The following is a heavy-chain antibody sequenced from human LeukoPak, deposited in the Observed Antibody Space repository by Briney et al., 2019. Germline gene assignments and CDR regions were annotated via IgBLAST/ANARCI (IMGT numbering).Heavy chain of an antibody. CDR1: GYTFTRSS. V-gene: IGHV3-21*04. CDR3: VRGAAYSHVGGVGGNWFDP. Sequence: PGGSLRLSCAASGYTFTRSSTAWVCTAPGRGLGRVSPISYSSSYIHYADSVKGRFTISRDNAKKSVYLQKSNLRVAITALYSIVRGAAYSHVGGVGGNWFDPWGQGTLVIVSS. CDR2: ISYSSSYI. J-gene: IGHJ5*02. D-gene: IGHD5-18*01.